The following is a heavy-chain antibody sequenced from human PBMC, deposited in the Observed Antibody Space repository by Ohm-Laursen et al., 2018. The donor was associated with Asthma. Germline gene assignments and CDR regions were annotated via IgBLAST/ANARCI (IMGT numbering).Heavy chain of an antibody. J-gene: IGHJ4*02. V-gene: IGHV3-7*01. CDR1: GFTFSNHW. Sequence: SLRLSCSASGFTFSNHWMTWVRQAPGRGLEWVANINQDGSIWGYVDSVKGRFAISRDNAHNSLYLQMNSLRAEDTAVYYCAKDSSEVVAADEYWGQGTLVTVSS. CDR3: AKDSSEVVAADEY. D-gene: IGHD2-15*01. CDR2: INQDGSIW.